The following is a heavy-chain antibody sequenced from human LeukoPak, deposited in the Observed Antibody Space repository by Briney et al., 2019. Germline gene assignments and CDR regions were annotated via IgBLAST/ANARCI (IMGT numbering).Heavy chain of an antibody. CDR1: GFTFSNAW. J-gene: IGHJ4*02. CDR3: TTDYIAVAGTGSDY. CDR2: IKSKTDGGTT. Sequence: GGSLRLSYAASGFTFSNAWMSWVRQAPGKGLEWVGRIKSKTDGGTTDYAAPVKGRFTISRDDSKNTLYLQMNSLKTEDTAVYYCTTDYIAVAGTGSDYWGQGTLVTVSS. V-gene: IGHV3-15*01. D-gene: IGHD6-19*01.